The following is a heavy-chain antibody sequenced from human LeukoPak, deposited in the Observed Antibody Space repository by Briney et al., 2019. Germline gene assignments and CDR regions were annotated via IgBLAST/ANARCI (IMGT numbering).Heavy chain of an antibody. Sequence: GALRLSFAASGFTFSSYAMSWVRQASGKGLGGVSSSSSSSSDIYYADSVKGRFTISRDNAKNSLYLQMNSLRAEDTAVYYCARDWWGSGCHDYWGQGTLVTVSS. D-gene: IGHD6-19*01. J-gene: IGHJ4*02. CDR2: SSSSSSDI. CDR1: GFTFSSYA. CDR3: ARDWWGSGCHDY. V-gene: IGHV3-21*01.